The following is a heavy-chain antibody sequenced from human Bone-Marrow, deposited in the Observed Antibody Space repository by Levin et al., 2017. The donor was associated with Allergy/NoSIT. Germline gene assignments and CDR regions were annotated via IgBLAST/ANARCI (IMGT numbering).Heavy chain of an antibody. CDR1: GFTFDDYA. J-gene: IGHJ4*02. CDR3: VKDSLGAFWSGLLGLGYFDF. D-gene: IGHD3-3*01. CDR2: INSKGDSI. V-gene: IGHV3-9*01. Sequence: GGSLRLSCAAFGFTFDDYAMHWVRQAPGKGLEWVVGINSKGDSIGYADSLRGRFTISRDNARKSLYLQMNSLRAEDTALYYCVKDSLGAFWSGLLGLGYFDFWGQGTLVAVSS.